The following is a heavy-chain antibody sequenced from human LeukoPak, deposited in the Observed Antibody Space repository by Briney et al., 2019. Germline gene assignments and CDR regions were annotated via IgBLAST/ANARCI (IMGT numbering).Heavy chain of an antibody. CDR3: AKGPRYCSSTSCYAFDY. V-gene: IGHV3-30*02. Sequence: GGSLRLSCAASGFTFSSYGMHWVRQAPGKGLGWVAFIRYDGSNKYYADSVKGRFTISRDNSKNTLYLQMNSLRAEDTAVYYCAKGPRYCSSTSCYAFDYWGQGTLVTVSS. D-gene: IGHD2-2*01. CDR2: IRYDGSNK. CDR1: GFTFSSYG. J-gene: IGHJ4*02.